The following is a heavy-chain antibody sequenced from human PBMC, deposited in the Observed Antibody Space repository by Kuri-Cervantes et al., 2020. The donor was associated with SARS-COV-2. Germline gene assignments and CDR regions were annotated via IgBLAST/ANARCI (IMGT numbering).Heavy chain of an antibody. CDR1: GFTFNTYA. CDR3: ARPGAGYRRNPPDY. Sequence: GGSLRLSCAASGFTFNTYAMSWVRQAPGKGLEWVAVISYDGSNKYYADSVKGRFTISRDNSKNTLYLQMNSLRAEDTAAYYCARPGAGYRRNPPDYWGQGTLVTVSS. D-gene: IGHD6-13*01. J-gene: IGHJ4*02. V-gene: IGHV3-30-3*01. CDR2: ISYDGSNK.